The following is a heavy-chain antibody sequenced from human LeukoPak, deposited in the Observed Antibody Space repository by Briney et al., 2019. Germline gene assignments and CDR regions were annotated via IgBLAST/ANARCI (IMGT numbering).Heavy chain of an antibody. Sequence: ASVKVSCKASGYTFTSYDINWVRQATGQGLEWMGWMNPNSGSTGYAQKFQGRVTMTRNTSISTAYMELSSLRSEDTAVYYCARAARPGYCSSTSCYFGTHPNWFDPWGQGTLVTVSS. CDR1: GYTFTSYD. J-gene: IGHJ5*02. CDR3: ARAARPGYCSSTSCYFGTHPNWFDP. D-gene: IGHD2-2*01. CDR2: MNPNSGST. V-gene: IGHV1-8*01.